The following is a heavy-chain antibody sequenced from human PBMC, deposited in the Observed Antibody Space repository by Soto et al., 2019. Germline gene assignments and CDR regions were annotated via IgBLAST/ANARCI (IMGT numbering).Heavy chain of an antibody. V-gene: IGHV3-21*01. D-gene: IGHD2-2*01. Sequence: PGGSLRLSYAASGFTFSPYSMNWVRQAQGKGLEWVSSISSSSSYIYYADSVKGRFTISRDNSKNTLYLQMNSLRAEDTAVYYCARDRNIVVVPAAIADYWGQGTLVTVSS. CDR3: ARDRNIVVVPAAIADY. J-gene: IGHJ4*02. CDR2: ISSSSSYI. CDR1: GFTFSPYS.